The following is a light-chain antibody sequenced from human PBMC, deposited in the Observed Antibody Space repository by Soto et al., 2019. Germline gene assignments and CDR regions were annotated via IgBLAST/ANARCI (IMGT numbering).Light chain of an antibody. Sequence: ENVLTQSPGTLSLSPGERATLSCRASQSISSSYLAWYQQKPGQTPRLLIYHASNRATGIPDRFSGSGSVTDFTLTISSLEPEDFAVYYCQQYGDSLLTFGGGTKVEIK. J-gene: IGKJ4*01. CDR1: QSISSSY. CDR2: HAS. CDR3: QQYGDSLLT. V-gene: IGKV3-20*01.